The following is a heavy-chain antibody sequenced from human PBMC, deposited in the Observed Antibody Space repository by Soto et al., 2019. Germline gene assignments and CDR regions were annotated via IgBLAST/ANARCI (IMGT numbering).Heavy chain of an antibody. V-gene: IGHV1-69*02. CDR1: GGTFSSYT. Sequence: QVQLVQSGAEVKKPGSSVKVSCKASGGTFSSYTISWVRQAPGQGLEWMGRIIPILGIANYAQKFQGRVTITADKSTSTAYMELSSLRSEDTAVHYCARAPLGLRGNSEYFQHWGQGTMVTVSS. CDR2: IIPILGIA. J-gene: IGHJ1*01. D-gene: IGHD5-12*01. CDR3: ARAPLGLRGNSEYFQH.